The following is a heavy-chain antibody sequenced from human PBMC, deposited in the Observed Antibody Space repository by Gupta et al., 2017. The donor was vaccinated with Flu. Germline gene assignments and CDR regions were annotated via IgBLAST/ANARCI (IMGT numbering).Heavy chain of an antibody. D-gene: IGHD6-19*01. CDR1: NYV. CDR3: AIAKAVENYYYGMDV. CDR2: IWFDGSYK. Sequence: NYVMFWVRLSPDKGLEWVAVIWFDGSYKYYADSVKGRFTVSRDNSNNTVCLQMNSLRAEDTAIYYCAIAKAVENYYYGMDVWGQGTTVTV. V-gene: IGHV3-33*03. J-gene: IGHJ6*02.